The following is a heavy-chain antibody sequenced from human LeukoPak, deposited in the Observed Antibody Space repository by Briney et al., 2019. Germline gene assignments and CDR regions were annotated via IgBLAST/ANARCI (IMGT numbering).Heavy chain of an antibody. D-gene: IGHD2-2*02. V-gene: IGHV3-11*04. Sequence: GGSLRLSCAASGFTFSDYYMSWIRQAPGKGLEWVSYISSSGSTIYYADSVKGRFTISRDNAKNTLYLQMNSLRAEDTAVYYCAKGVVPAAIRRDFDYWGQGTLVTVSS. CDR1: GFTFSDYY. J-gene: IGHJ4*02. CDR2: ISSSGSTI. CDR3: AKGVVPAAIRRDFDY.